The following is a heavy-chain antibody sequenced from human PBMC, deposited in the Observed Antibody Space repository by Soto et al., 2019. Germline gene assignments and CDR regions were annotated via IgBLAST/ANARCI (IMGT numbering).Heavy chain of an antibody. V-gene: IGHV1-69*12. CDR2: IIPIFGTA. J-gene: IGHJ5*02. CDR1: GGTFSSYA. Sequence: QVQLVQSGAEVKKPGSSVKVSCKASGGTFSSYAISWGRQEPGQGLEWMGGIIPIFGTANYAQKFQGRVTITADESTSKAYIELSSLRSEDTAVYYCARDPIVRIPGTPTTHPWGQGTMVSVCS. D-gene: IGHD1-7*01. CDR3: ARDPIVRIPGTPTTHP.